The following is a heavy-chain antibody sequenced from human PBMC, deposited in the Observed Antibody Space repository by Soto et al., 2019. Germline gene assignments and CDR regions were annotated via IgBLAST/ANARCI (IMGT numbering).Heavy chain of an antibody. J-gene: IGHJ6*02. D-gene: IGHD1-20*01. V-gene: IGHV3-64D*08. CDR2: ISSNGGST. Sequence: GGSLRLSCSASGFTFSSYAMHWVRQAPGKGLEYVSAISSNGGSTYYADSVKGRFTISRDNSKNTLYLQMSSLRAEDTAVYYCVKGRITGTRQYYYYYGMDVWGQGTTVTVSS. CDR3: VKGRITGTRQYYYYYGMDV. CDR1: GFTFSSYA.